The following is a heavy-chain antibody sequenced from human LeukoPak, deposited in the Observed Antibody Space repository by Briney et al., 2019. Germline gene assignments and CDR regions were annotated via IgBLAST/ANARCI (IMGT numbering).Heavy chain of an antibody. V-gene: IGHV1-2*02. CDR2: INPNSGGT. Sequence: ASVKVSCKASGYTFTGYYMHWVRQAPGQGLEWMGWINPNSGGTNYAQKFQGRVTMTRDTSKSTAYMELSRLRSDDTAVYYCARDPFGMVIIYAFDIWGQGTMVTVSS. CDR1: GYTFTGYY. J-gene: IGHJ3*02. CDR3: ARDPFGMVIIYAFDI. D-gene: IGHD3-3*01.